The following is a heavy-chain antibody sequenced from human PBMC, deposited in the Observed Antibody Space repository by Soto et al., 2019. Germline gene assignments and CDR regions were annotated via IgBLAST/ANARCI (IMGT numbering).Heavy chain of an antibody. J-gene: IGHJ5*02. CDR3: ARENRPGAITFGGVIATGSNWSDP. Sequence: ASVKVSCKASGYTFTSYYMHWVRQAPGQGLEWMGIINPSGGSTSYAQKFQGRVTMTRDTSTSTVYMELSSLRSEDTAVYYCARENRPGAITFGGVIATGSNWSDPWGQGTLVTVSS. V-gene: IGHV1-46*03. CDR1: GYTFTSYY. CDR2: INPSGGST. D-gene: IGHD3-16*02.